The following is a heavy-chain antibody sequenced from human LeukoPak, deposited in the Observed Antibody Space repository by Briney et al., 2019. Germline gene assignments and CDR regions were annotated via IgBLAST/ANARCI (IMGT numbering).Heavy chain of an antibody. D-gene: IGHD3-10*01. V-gene: IGHV3-23*01. J-gene: IGHJ4*02. CDR2: LSGSGGST. Sequence: GGSLRLSCAASGFTFSSYAMSWVRQAPGKGLEWVSALSGSGGSTYYADSVKGRFTMSRDNSKNTLYLQMNSLRAEDTAVYYCAKEYGSGSYYYDYWGQGTLVTVSS. CDR1: GFTFSSYA. CDR3: AKEYGSGSYYYDY.